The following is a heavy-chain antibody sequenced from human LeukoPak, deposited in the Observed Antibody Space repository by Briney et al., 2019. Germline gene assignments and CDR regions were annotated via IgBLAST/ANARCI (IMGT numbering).Heavy chain of an antibody. D-gene: IGHD3-3*01. CDR1: GFTFSSYG. Sequence: PGGSLRLSCAASGFTFSSYGMHWVRQAPGKGLEWVAVISYDGSNKYYADSVKGRFTISRDNSKNTLYLQMDSLRAEDTAVYYCAKDYDFWSGSLGYWGQGTLVTVSS. CDR3: AKDYDFWSGSLGY. J-gene: IGHJ4*02. CDR2: ISYDGSNK. V-gene: IGHV3-30*18.